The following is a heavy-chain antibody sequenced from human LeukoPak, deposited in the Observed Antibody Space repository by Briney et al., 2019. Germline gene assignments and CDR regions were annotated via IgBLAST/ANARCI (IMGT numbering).Heavy chain of an antibody. CDR1: GYTFTGYY. V-gene: IGHV1-2*02. J-gene: IGHJ6*03. D-gene: IGHD3-10*01. CDR3: ARSYYYGSGSYNYYXXYMDV. Sequence: ASVKVSCKASGYTFTGYYMHWVRQAPGQGLEWMGWINPNSGGTNYAQKFQGRVTMTRDTSISTAYMELSRLRSDDTAVYYCARSYYYGSGSYNYYXXYMDVXXXGTTVTIS. CDR2: INPNSGGT.